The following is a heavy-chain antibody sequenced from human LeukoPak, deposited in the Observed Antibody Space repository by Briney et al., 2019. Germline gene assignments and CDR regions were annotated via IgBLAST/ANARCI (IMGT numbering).Heavy chain of an antibody. CDR1: GGSISNYY. J-gene: IGHJ4*02. D-gene: IGHD3-10*01. Sequence: PSETLSLTCTVSGGSISNYYWSWIRQPPGKGLEWIGYIYYSGNTNYNPFLRSRVTISVDTSKSQFSLKLSSVTAADTAVYYCARDRYDGSGFHYFDYWGQGTLVTVSS. V-gene: IGHV4-59*01. CDR2: IYYSGNT. CDR3: ARDRYDGSGFHYFDY.